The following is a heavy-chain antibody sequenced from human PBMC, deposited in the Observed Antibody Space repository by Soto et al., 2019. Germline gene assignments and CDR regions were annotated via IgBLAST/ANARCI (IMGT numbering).Heavy chain of an antibody. J-gene: IGHJ4*02. CDR3: ARGGGLNQLLSGSDH. Sequence: QVQLVESGGGVVQSGGSLTLSCTVSGFFLSDYGMYWVRQAPGKGLEWVAATSYDGSSEYYSDSVKDRFTTSRDNSKNTVYLHMNRLRAEDKGLYYCARGGGLNQLLSGSDHWGQGTLVTVSS. CDR1: GFFLSDYG. D-gene: IGHD1-26*01. CDR2: TSYDGSSE. V-gene: IGHV3-33*05.